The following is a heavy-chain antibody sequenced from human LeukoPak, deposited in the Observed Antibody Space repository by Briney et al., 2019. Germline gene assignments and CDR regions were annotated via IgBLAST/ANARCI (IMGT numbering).Heavy chain of an antibody. CDR3: ARGREIGWADFYY. CDR1: GFTFSSYE. CDR2: ISSSGSTI. V-gene: IGHV3-48*03. Sequence: PGGSLRLSCAASGFTFSSYEMNWVRQAPGKGLEWVSYISSSGSTIYYADSVKGRFTISRDNARNSLYLQMNSLRAEDTAVYYWARGREIGWADFYYWGQGTLVTVSS. J-gene: IGHJ4*02. D-gene: IGHD6-19*01.